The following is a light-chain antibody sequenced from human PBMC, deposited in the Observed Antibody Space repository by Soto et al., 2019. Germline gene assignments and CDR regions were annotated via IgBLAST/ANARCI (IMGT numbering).Light chain of an antibody. V-gene: IGKV3-11*01. CDR3: QQRSVWPPPT. CDR1: QSISSY. Sequence: EVVMTQSPATLSLSPGERATLSCRASQSISSYLAWYHQKPGQAPRLLIYDASNRATGIPARFSGSGSGTDFTLTISSLEPEDFAVYYCQQRSVWPPPTFGGETKVEIK. CDR2: DAS. J-gene: IGKJ4*01.